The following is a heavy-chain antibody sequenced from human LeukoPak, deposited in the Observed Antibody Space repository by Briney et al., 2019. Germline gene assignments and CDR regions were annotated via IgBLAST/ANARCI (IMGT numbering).Heavy chain of an antibody. J-gene: IGHJ4*02. D-gene: IGHD6-6*01. Sequence: PSQTLSLTCTVSGGSISSGGYYWSWIRQHPGKGPEWIGYIYYSGSTYYNPSLKSRVTISVDTSKNQFSLKLSSVTAADTAVYYCARGAFSSSYKYYFDYWGQGTLVTVSS. V-gene: IGHV4-31*03. CDR2: IYYSGST. CDR3: ARGAFSSSYKYYFDY. CDR1: GGSISSGGYY.